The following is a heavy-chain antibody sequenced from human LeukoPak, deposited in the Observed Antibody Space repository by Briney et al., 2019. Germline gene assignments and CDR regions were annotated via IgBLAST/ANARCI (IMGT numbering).Heavy chain of an antibody. V-gene: IGHV4-59*06. D-gene: IGHD3-10*01. CDR1: GGSISSYY. Sequence: SETLSLTCTVSGGSISSYYWSWIRQHPEMGLEWIGYISYSGSTSYTPSLKSRVTISLDTPETQFSLRLSSVTAADTAVYYCAGSGSYFYSYGMDVWGQGTTVTVSS. J-gene: IGHJ6*01. CDR3: AGSGSYFYSYGMDV. CDR2: ISYSGST.